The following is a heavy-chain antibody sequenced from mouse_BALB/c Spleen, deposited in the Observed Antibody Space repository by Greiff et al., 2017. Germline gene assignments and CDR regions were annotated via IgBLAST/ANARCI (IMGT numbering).Heavy chain of an antibody. D-gene: IGHD1-1*01. CDR1: GYTFTSYY. J-gene: IGHJ4*01. CDR2: INPSNGGT. Sequence: QVQLQQSGAELVKPGASVKLSCKASGYTFTSYYMYWVKQRPGQGLEWIGEINPSNGGTNFNEKFKSKATLTVDKSSSTAYMQLSSLTSEDSAVYYCTRWGYGSRNYYAMDYWGQGTSVTVSS. CDR3: TRWGYGSRNYYAMDY. V-gene: IGHV1S81*02.